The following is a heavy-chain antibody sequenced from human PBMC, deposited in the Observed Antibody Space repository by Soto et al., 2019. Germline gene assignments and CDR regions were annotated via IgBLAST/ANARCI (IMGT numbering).Heavy chain of an antibody. V-gene: IGHV4-39*01. D-gene: IGHD3-16*02. CDR1: GGSISSSSYY. J-gene: IGHJ4*02. CDR3: ARHAAYICGRYREPFDS. CDR2: IYYSGST. Sequence: QLQLQESGPGLVKPSETLSLTCTVSGGSISSSSYYWGWIRQPPGKGLEWIGIIYYSGSTYYNPSIKSRVTISVDTSKSQFSLKRSSVTAADTAVYYCARHAAYICGRYREPFDSWGQGTLVTVSS.